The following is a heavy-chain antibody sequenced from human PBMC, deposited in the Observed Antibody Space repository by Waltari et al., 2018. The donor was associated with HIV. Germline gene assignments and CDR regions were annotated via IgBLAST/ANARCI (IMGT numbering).Heavy chain of an antibody. CDR2: ISYDGSNK. J-gene: IGHJ4*02. D-gene: IGHD1-26*01. V-gene: IGHV3-30*02. CDR3: AKTGVGGRFFEY. CDR1: GFPFISYG. Sequence: QVQLVESGGGVVQPGGSLRLSCAVPGFPFISYGIHWVRQASGKGLEWVAFISYDGSNKYYADSVKGRFTISRDNSKNTLYLQMNSLRAEDTAVHYWAKTGVGGRFFEYWGQGTLVTVSS.